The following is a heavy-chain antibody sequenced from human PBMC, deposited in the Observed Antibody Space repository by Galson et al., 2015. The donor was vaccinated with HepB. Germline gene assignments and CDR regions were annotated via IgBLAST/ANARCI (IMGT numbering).Heavy chain of an antibody. Sequence: SLRLSCAASGFSFTRYAMTWVRQAPGKGLEWVSSITSSGGNRSYTDSVKGRFTVSRDNSKNTLLLQLNSLRAEDTAMYFCAKDGIMVANNPYHFHYWGQGTLVTVSS. CDR2: ITSSGGNR. CDR1: GFSFTRYA. D-gene: IGHD2-15*01. CDR3: AKDGIMVANNPYHFHY. J-gene: IGHJ4*02. V-gene: IGHV3-23*01.